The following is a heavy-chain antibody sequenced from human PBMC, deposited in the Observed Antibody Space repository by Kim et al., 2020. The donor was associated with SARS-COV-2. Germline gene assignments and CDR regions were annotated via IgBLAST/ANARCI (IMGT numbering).Heavy chain of an antibody. D-gene: IGHD6-25*01. CDR2: T. V-gene: IGHV3-72*01. CDR3: ARDTAAAMDV. Sequence: TAYVPSGKGRFIVSRENSKNSLYLQMTSLKTEDTAVYYCARDTAAAMDVWGQGTTVTVSS. J-gene: IGHJ6*02.